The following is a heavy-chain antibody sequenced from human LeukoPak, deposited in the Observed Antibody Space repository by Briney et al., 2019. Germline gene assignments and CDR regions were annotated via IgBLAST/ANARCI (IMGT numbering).Heavy chain of an antibody. V-gene: IGHV3-48*03. D-gene: IGHD1-14*01. CDR2: ISSSGSTR. CDR1: GFTFSSYE. J-gene: IGHJ4*02. CDR3: ARENPDSAFRN. Sequence: GGSLRLSCAASGFTFSSYEMNWVRQAPGKRLEWVSYISSSGSTRYYADSVKGRFTISRDNAKNSLYLQMNSLRAEDTAVYYCARENPDSAFRNWGQGTLVTVSS.